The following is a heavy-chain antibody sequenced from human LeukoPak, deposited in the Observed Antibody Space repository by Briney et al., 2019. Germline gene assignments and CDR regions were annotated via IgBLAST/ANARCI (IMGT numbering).Heavy chain of an antibody. D-gene: IGHD3-22*01. CDR2: IWYDGSNK. CDR3: ACERHHYDSSGYYFEDYYFDY. Sequence: GGSLRLSCTASGFTFSSYGVHWVRQAPGKGLEWVAVIWYDGSNKYYADSVKGRFTISRDNSKNTLYLQMNSLRAEDTAVYYCACERHHYDSSGYYFEDYYFDYWGRGTLVTVSS. V-gene: IGHV3-33*01. J-gene: IGHJ4*02. CDR1: GFTFSSYG.